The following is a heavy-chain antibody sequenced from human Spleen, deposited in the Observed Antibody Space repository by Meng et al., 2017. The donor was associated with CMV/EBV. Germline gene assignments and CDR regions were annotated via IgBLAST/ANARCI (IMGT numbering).Heavy chain of an antibody. CDR1: GFTFRTYS. Sequence: GGSLRLSCVTSGFTFRTYSMNWVRQAPGKGLEWVSTIYSGGSTDYADSVKGRFTISRDNSKNTLYLQMNSLRVEDTAVYYCAGRYSNGDYDYWGQGTLVTVSS. CDR2: IYSGGST. J-gene: IGHJ4*02. V-gene: IGHV3-53*01. D-gene: IGHD2-21*01. CDR3: AGRYSNGDYDY.